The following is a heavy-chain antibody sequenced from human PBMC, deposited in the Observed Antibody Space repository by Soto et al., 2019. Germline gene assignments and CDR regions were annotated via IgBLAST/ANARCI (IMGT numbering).Heavy chain of an antibody. Sequence: SVKVSCKASGGTFSSYAISWVRQAPGQGLEWMGGIIPIFGTANYAQKFQGRVTITADESTSTAYMELSSLRSEDTAVYYCAREVTATYYFDYWGQGTLVTVSS. CDR1: GGTFSSYA. CDR3: AREVTATYYFDY. V-gene: IGHV1-69*13. CDR2: IIPIFGTA. D-gene: IGHD2-21*02. J-gene: IGHJ4*02.